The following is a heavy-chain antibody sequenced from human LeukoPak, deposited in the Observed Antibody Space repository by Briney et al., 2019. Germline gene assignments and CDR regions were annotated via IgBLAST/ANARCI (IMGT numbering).Heavy chain of an antibody. Sequence: GWSVPLSRPACLCTLRNYSINWLRQAPAKGLEWVSFITGSSSNIYYADSVKGRVTISRDNAKDSLYLQMNSLRDEDTAVYYCARDHRASGSYNGMDVWGQGTTVTVSS. CDR1: LCTLRNYS. V-gene: IGHV3-48*02. CDR3: ARDHRASGSYNGMDV. D-gene: IGHD3-10*01. J-gene: IGHJ6*02. CDR2: ITGSSSNI.